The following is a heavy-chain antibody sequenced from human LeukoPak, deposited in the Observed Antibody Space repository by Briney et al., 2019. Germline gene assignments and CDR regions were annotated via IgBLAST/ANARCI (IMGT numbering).Heavy chain of an antibody. CDR1: GYTFTSYG. Sequence: GASVKVSCKASGYTFTSYGISWVRQAPGQGLEWMGWISAYSGDTNYAQKFQGRVTMTRDTSTSTVYMELSSLRSEDTAVYYCARDQGKGYCTNGVCYINQYNWFDPWGQGTLVTVSS. CDR2: ISAYSGDT. V-gene: IGHV1-18*01. CDR3: ARDQGKGYCTNGVCYINQYNWFDP. J-gene: IGHJ5*02. D-gene: IGHD2-8*01.